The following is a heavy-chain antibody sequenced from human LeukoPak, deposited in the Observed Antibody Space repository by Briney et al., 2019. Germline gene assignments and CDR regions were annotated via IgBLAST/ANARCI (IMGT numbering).Heavy chain of an antibody. J-gene: IGHJ4*02. CDR3: ARDLSSRDAY. D-gene: IGHD6-13*01. CDR1: GFTFSSYG. CDR2: IHQNGGTE. V-gene: IGHV3-7*03. Sequence: GGSLRLSCAASGFTFSSYGMHWVRQAPGEGLEWVACIHQNGGTEYYVDSVKGRFAISRDNTKNSLYLQMSSLTVEDTAVYYCARDLSSRDAYWGQGTLVTVSS.